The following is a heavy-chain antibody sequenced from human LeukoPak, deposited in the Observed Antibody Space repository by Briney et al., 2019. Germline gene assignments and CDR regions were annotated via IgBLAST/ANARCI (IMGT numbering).Heavy chain of an antibody. D-gene: IGHD3-10*01. CDR1: GGSISSSNY. CDR2: IYHSGST. CDR3: VSRPSMVRGLYGMDV. J-gene: IGHJ6*02. V-gene: IGHV4-4*02. Sequence: PSETLPLTCAVSGGSISSSNYCSWVRRPPGKGLEWIGEIYHSGSTNYNPSLKSRVTISVDKTKNQFSLKLSSVTAADTAVYYCVSRPSMVRGLYGMDVWGQGTTVTVSS.